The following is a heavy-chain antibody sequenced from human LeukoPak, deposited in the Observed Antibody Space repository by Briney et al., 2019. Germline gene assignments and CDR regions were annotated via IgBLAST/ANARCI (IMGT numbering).Heavy chain of an antibody. CDR1: GFTFSNYW. CDR3: ARTDYSTN. D-gene: IGHD4-11*01. Sequence: GGSLRLSCAASGFTFSNYWMHWVRQAPGKGLVWVSRIKNDGSITNYADSVKGRFTISRGNAKNTLHLQMNSLRAEDTAVYYCARTDYSTNWGQGTLVTVSS. CDR2: IKNDGSIT. J-gene: IGHJ4*02. V-gene: IGHV3-74*01.